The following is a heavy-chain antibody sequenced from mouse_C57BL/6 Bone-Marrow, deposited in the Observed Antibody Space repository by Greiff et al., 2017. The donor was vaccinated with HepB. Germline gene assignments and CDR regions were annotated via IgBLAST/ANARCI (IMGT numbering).Heavy chain of an antibody. CDR3: VTGTAAY. CDR2: IRSKSNNYAT. Sequence: EVKLMESGGGLVQPKGSLKLSCAASGFSFNTYAMNWVRQAPGKGLEWVARIRSKSNNYATYYADSVKDRFTISRDDSESMLYLQMNNLKTEDTAMYYCVTGTAAYWGQGTRVTVSA. V-gene: IGHV10-1*01. CDR1: GFSFNTYA. J-gene: IGHJ3*01. D-gene: IGHD4-1*01.